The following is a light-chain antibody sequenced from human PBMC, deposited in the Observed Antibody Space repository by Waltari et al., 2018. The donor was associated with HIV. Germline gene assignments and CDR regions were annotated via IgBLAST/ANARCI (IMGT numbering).Light chain of an antibody. V-gene: IGLV3-25*03. Sequence: SYELTQAPSVSVSPGQTAKITCSGDALSKHYVYWYQQKPGQAPLMLSFKDIERPSEFPARFSASSSGSTSILTISGVQAEDDADYYCQSGHNSDSIFGGGTKLTVL. CDR2: KDI. CDR3: QSGHNSDSI. J-gene: IGLJ2*01. CDR1: ALSKHY.